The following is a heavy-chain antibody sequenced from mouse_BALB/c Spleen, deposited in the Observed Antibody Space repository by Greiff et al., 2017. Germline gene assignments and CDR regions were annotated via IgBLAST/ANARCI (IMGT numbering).Heavy chain of an antibody. CDR3: ARWGKGFAD. Sequence: EVQLVESGGGLVQPGGSRKLSCAASGFTFSSFGMHWVRQAPEKGLEWVAYISSGSSTIYYADTVKGRFTISRDNPKNTLFLQMTSRRSEDTAMYYCARWGKGFADWGQGTLVTGAA. CDR2: ISSGSSTI. V-gene: IGHV5-17*02. D-gene: IGHD2-1*01. J-gene: IGHJ3*01. CDR1: GFTFSSFG.